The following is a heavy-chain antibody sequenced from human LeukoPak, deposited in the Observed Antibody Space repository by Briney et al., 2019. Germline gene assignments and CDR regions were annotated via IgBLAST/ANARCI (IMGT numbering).Heavy chain of an antibody. J-gene: IGHJ4*02. CDR3: AKDPFRIPLPGQYLDC. D-gene: IGHD7-27*01. CDR2: IRYDGSNK. V-gene: IGHV3-30*02. Sequence: PGGSLRLSCAASGFTFSSYAMHWVRQAPGKGLEWVAGIRYDGSNKNYADSVKGRFTISRDNSKNTSYLQMNSLRVEDTGVYYRAKDPFRIPLPGQYLDCWGEGNLVTVSS. CDR1: GFTFSSYA.